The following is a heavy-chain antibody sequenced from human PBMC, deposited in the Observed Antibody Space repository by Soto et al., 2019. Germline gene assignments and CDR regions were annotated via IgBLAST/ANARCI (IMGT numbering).Heavy chain of an antibody. V-gene: IGHV3-21*01. CDR1: GFTFSSYS. D-gene: IGHD3-9*01. Sequence: GGSLRLSCAASGFTFSSYSMNWVRQAPGKGLEWVSSISSSSSYIYYADSVKGRFTISRYNAKNSLYLQMNSLRAEDTAVYYCARDENYDILTGYYRGDYYYGMDVWGQGTTVTVSS. CDR3: ARDENYDILTGYYRGDYYYGMDV. CDR2: ISSSSSYI. J-gene: IGHJ6*02.